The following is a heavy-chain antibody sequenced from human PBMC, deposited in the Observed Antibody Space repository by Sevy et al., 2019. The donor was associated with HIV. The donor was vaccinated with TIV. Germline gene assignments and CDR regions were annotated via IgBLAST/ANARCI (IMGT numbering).Heavy chain of an antibody. CDR2: INHSGGT. CDR1: RGSFTGYY. Sequence: SETLSLTCAVYRGSFTGYYWSWIRQPPGKGLEWIGEINHSGGTTYNPSLKSRVTISVDTSKNQFSLRLTSVTAADTAVYYCARGVGNSYGYDPDYWGQGTLVTVSS. D-gene: IGHD5-18*01. J-gene: IGHJ4*02. CDR3: ARGVGNSYGYDPDY. V-gene: IGHV4-34*01.